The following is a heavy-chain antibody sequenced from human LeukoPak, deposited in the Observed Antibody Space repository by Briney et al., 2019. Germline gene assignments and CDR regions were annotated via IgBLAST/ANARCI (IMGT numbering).Heavy chain of an antibody. J-gene: IGHJ4*02. Sequence: NPGGSLRLSCAASGFTFSSYSMNWVRQAPGKGLEWVSSISSSSSYIYYADSVKGRFTISRDNAKNSLYLQMNSLRAEDTAVYYCARDRGTTSSAGYYFDYWGQGTLVTVSS. CDR1: GFTFSSYS. V-gene: IGHV3-21*01. CDR3: ARDRGTTSSAGYYFDY. D-gene: IGHD6-6*01. CDR2: ISSSSSYI.